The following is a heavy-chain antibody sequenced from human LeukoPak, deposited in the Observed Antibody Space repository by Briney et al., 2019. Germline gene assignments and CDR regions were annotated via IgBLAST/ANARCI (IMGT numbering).Heavy chain of an antibody. CDR2: INHSGST. CDR3: ARHPYSSGWYVY. J-gene: IGHJ4*02. CDR1: GGSFSGYY. D-gene: IGHD6-19*01. V-gene: IGHV4-34*01. Sequence: SETLSLTCAVYGGSFSGYYWSWIRQPPGKGLEWIGEINHSGSTNYNPSLKGRVTISVDTSKNQFSLKLSSVTAADTAVYYCARHPYSSGWYVYWGQGTLVTVSS.